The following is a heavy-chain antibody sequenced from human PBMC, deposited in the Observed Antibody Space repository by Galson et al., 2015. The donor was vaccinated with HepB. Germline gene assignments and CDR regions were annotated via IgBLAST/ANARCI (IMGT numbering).Heavy chain of an antibody. J-gene: IGHJ5*02. CDR3: ARVCRLRYGSGSYYWFDP. V-gene: IGHV1-18*04. Sequence: SVKVSCKASGYTFTSYGISWVRQAPGQGLEWMGWISAYNGNTNYAQKLQGRVTMTTDTSTSTACMELRSLSSNDTSVYYCARVCRLRYGSGSYYWFDPWGQGTLVTVSS. D-gene: IGHD3-10*01. CDR2: ISAYNGNT. CDR1: GYTFTSYG.